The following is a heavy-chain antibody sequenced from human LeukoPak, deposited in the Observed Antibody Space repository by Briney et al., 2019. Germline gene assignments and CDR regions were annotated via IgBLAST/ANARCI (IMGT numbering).Heavy chain of an antibody. V-gene: IGHV3-7*01. J-gene: IGHJ4*02. CDR3: ARDSSGALDY. CDR2: IKQDGSVK. D-gene: IGHD3-10*01. CDR1: GVTFSSYW. Sequence: GGSLRLSCAASGVTFSSYWMGWVRQAPGKGLEGVANIKQDGSVKSSVDTVKGRVTIFRDNAKNSLYLQMNSLRVEDTALYYCARDSSGALDYWGQGTLVAGSS.